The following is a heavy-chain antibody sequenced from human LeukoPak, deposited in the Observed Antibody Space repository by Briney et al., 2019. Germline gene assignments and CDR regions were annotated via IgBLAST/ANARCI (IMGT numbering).Heavy chain of an antibody. CDR1: GFTFSSYG. CDR3: SGSGSLPTTYYYYMDV. J-gene: IGHJ6*03. D-gene: IGHD3-22*01. Sequence: PGGSLRLSCAASGFTFSSYGKHWVRQAPGKGLEWMAFIRYDGSNKYYADSVKGRFTISGDNSKNTLHLQMNSLRAEDTAVYYCSGSGSLPTTYYYYMDVWGKGTTVTVSS. CDR2: IRYDGSNK. V-gene: IGHV3-30*02.